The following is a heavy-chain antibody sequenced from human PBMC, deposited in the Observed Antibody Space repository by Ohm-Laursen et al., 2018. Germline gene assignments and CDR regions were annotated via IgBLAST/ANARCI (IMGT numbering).Heavy chain of an antibody. V-gene: IGHV3-11*04. D-gene: IGHD2-2*01. CDR3: ARELGIPVTPIDY. CDR2: ISSGSLSI. J-gene: IGHJ4*02. CDR1: GFTFSDYY. Sequence: SLRLSCAAFGFTFSDYYMSWIRQAPGKGLKWVPYISSGSLSIYYADSVKGRFTISRGNAKNSLYLQMNGLRAEDTAVYYCARELGIPVTPIDYWGQGTLVTVSS.